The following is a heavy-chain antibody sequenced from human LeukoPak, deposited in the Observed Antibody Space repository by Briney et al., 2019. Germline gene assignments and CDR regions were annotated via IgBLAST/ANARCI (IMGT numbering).Heavy chain of an antibody. J-gene: IGHJ4*02. Sequence: GASVKVSCKASGYTFTNYDFNWMRQATGQGLEWMGWMNPNSGSTGYAQKFQGRVTMTRDTSISTAYMELSSLTSEDTAVYYCARSKALRLDDIYYWGQGTLVTVSS. D-gene: IGHD3-9*01. CDR1: GYTFTNYD. V-gene: IGHV1-8*01. CDR3: ARSKALRLDDIYY. CDR2: MNPNSGST.